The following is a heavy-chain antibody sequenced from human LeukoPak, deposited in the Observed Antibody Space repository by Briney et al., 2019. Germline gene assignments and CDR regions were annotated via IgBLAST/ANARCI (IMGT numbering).Heavy chain of an antibody. D-gene: IGHD2-15*01. J-gene: IGHJ6*03. V-gene: IGHV4-38-2*02. Sequence: PSETLSLTCTVSGYSISSGYYWGWIRQPPGKGLEWIGSIYHSGSTYYNPSLKSRATISVDTSKTQFSLKLSSVTAADTAVYYCARFPGSAEYRHYYYMDVWGKGTTVTVSS. CDR2: IYHSGST. CDR3: ARFPGSAEYRHYYYMDV. CDR1: GYSISSGYY.